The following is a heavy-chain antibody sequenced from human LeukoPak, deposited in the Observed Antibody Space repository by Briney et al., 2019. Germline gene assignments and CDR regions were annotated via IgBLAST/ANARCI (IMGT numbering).Heavy chain of an antibody. Sequence: QSGGSLRLSCAASGFTFDDYAMHWVRHAPGKGLEWVSGISWNSGSIGYADSVKGRFTISRDNAKNSLYLQMNSLRAEDTALYYCAKDRSYRMGYFDYWGQGTLVTVSS. CDR3: AKDRSYRMGYFDY. CDR2: ISWNSGSI. J-gene: IGHJ4*02. CDR1: GFTFDDYA. V-gene: IGHV3-9*01. D-gene: IGHD3-16*02.